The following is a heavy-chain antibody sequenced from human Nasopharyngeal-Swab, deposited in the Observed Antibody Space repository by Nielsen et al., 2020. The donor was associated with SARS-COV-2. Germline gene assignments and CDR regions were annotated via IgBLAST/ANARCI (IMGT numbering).Heavy chain of an antibody. CDR3: ARHDSGTYFRLDY. D-gene: IGHD1-26*01. V-gene: IGHV4-59*08. Sequence: GSLRLSCTVSGGSISSYYWSWIRQPPGKGLEWIGYIYYSGSTNYNPSLKSRVTISVDTSKNQFSLKLSSVTAADTAVYYCARHDSGTYFRLDYWGQGILVTVSS. CDR1: GGSISSYY. CDR2: IYYSGST. J-gene: IGHJ4*02.